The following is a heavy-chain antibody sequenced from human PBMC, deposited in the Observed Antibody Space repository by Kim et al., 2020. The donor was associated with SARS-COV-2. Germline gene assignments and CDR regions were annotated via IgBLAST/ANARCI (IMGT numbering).Heavy chain of an antibody. CDR1: GLAFSTYG. CDR3: VHDRQYQFLYYFAS. V-gene: IGHV3-30*10. Sequence: GGSLRLSCVASGLAFSTYGFHWVRQAPGKGLEWVALISYDGSDMKYTDSVQGRFTIARDNSMRTVYLQMNSLRPEDTALYYCVHDRQYQFLYYFASWGQGTPVSVSS. CDR2: ISYDGSDM. D-gene: IGHD3-10*01. J-gene: IGHJ5*01.